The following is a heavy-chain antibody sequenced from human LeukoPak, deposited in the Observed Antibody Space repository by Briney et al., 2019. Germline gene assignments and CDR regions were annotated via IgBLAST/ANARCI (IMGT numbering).Heavy chain of an antibody. Sequence: RPGGSLRLSCAASGFTFSSYWMSWVRQAPGKGLEWVANIKQDGSEKYYVDSVKGRFTISRDNAENSLYLHMNSLIAEDTAVYYCARKSDGFTGYRFYFASWGQGTLGPVSS. D-gene: IGHD5-18*01. CDR2: IKQDGSEK. V-gene: IGHV3-7*01. CDR1: GFTFSSYW. J-gene: IGHJ4*02. CDR3: ARKSDGFTGYRFYFAS.